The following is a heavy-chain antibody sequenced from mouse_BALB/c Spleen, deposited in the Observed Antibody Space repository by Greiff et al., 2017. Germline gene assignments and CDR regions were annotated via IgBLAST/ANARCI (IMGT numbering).Heavy chain of an antibody. Sequence: LVESGPELVKPGASVKVSCKASGYSFTDYNMSWVKQSHGKSLAWIGYIDPYNGGTSYTQKFKGKATLTVDKSSSTAFMHLNSLTSEDSAVYYCALYGNYGGYFDVWGAGTTVTVSS. V-gene: IGHV1S135*01. CDR1: GYSFTDYN. D-gene: IGHD2-10*02. J-gene: IGHJ1*01. CDR2: IDPYNGGT. CDR3: ALYGNYGGYFDV.